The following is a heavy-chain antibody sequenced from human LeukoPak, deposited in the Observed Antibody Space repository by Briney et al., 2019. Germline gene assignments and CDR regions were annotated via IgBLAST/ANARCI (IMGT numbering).Heavy chain of an antibody. J-gene: IGHJ4*01. D-gene: IGHD2-2*03. V-gene: IGHV4-39*01. CDR3: ARLDLSLWITDY. CDR2: IRYSGSA. CDR1: GASISNSFYF. Sequence: PSETLSLTCTVSGASISNSFYFWGWVRQPPGTGLEWIGHIRYSGSAYHNPSLKSRVTISVDTSKNQVSLNLRSVTVADTAIYYCARLDLSLWITDYWGHGTLVTVSS.